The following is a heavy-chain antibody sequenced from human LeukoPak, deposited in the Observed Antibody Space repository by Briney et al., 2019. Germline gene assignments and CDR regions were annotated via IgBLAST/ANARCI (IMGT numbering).Heavy chain of an antibody. Sequence: SETLSLTCTVSGGSISSYYWSWIRQPPGKGLEWIGYIYYSGSTNYNPSLKSRVTISVDTSKNQFSLKLSSVTAADTAVYYCARRGRGYWGNWFDPWGQGTLVTVSS. CDR2: IYYSGST. J-gene: IGHJ5*02. CDR3: ARRGRGYWGNWFDP. V-gene: IGHV4-59*01. CDR1: GGSISSYY. D-gene: IGHD7-27*01.